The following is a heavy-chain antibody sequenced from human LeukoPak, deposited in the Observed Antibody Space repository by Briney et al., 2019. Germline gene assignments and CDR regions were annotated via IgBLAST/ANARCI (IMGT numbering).Heavy chain of an antibody. CDR2: ISSSSSYI. CDR3: ARDADLFDY. CDR1: GFTFSSYS. V-gene: IGHV3-21*01. J-gene: IGHJ4*02. Sequence: GGSLRLSCAASGFTFSSYSMNWVRQAPGKGLEWVSSISSSSSYIYYADSAKGRFTISRDNAKNSLYLQVNSLRAEDTAVYYCARDADLFDYWGQGTLVTVSS.